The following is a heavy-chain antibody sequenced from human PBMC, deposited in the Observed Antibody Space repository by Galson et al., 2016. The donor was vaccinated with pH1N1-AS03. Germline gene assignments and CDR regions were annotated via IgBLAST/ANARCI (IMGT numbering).Heavy chain of an antibody. CDR2: IAAVGDI. J-gene: IGHJ3*02. V-gene: IGHV3-13*01. CDR3: VKESLCEGVNCNSRVLEAYDI. Sequence: SLRLSCAASEFILSNYDMHWVRQAPGKGLEWVSIIAAVGDISYADSVRGRFAISRDNSKNTVYLQRNSLKSDDSAVYYCVKESLCEGVNCNSRVLEAYDIWGKGTAVTVSS. CDR1: EFILSNYD. D-gene: IGHD3-3*01.